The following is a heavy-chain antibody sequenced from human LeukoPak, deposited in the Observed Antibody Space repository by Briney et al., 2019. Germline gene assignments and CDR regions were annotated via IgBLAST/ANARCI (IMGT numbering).Heavy chain of an antibody. CDR2: ITASGGDT. CDR3: ARRGLQGFCSVNSCHSFFDS. Sequence: GGSLRLSCVASGFTFSHHSISWVRQAPGKGLEWVSAITASGGDTFYAESVEGRFSVSRDDSKSTVFLQMSSLTADDTGIYFCARRGLQGFCSVNSCHSFFDSWGRGTRVIVSS. D-gene: IGHD2-15*01. V-gene: IGHV3-23*01. CDR1: GFTFSHHS. J-gene: IGHJ5*01.